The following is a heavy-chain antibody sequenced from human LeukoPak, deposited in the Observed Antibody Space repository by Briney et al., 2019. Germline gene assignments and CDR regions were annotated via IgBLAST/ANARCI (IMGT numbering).Heavy chain of an antibody. CDR1: GGSFSGYY. Sequence: SETLSLTCAVYGGSFSGYYWSWLRQPPGKGLEWIGEINQSGSTNYNPSLKSRVTISVDTSKNQFSLKLSSVTAADTAVYYCARGGRYSYGRSLRVFDYWGQGTLVTVSS. CDR2: INQSGST. V-gene: IGHV4-34*01. CDR3: ARGGRYSYGRSLRVFDY. D-gene: IGHD5-18*01. J-gene: IGHJ4*02.